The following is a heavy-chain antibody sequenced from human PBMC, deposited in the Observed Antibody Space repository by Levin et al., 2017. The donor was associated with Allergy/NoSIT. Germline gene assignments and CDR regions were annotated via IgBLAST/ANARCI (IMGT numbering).Heavy chain of an antibody. CDR2: VSGDGGVT. V-gene: IGHV3-64D*06. CDR3: VTGGAYYYAH. CDR1: GFTFRTYG. D-gene: IGHD3-10*01. Sequence: GGSLRLSCSASGFTFRTYGMHWVRQAPGKGLEFVSAVSGDGGVTDYTDSVKGRFTISRENSKNTMYIQMSSLRTEDTAVYYCVTGGAYYYAHWGQGTLVTVSS. J-gene: IGHJ4*02.